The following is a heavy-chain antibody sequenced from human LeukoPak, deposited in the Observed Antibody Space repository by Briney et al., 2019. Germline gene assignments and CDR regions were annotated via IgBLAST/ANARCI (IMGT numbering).Heavy chain of an antibody. CDR3: AREAKPFTYYYDSSGYYFDY. V-gene: IGHV4-34*01. CDR1: GRSLSGYS. Sequence: PSETLSLTCAVYGRSLSGYSWSWIRQAPGKGLEWVGEINLSGSTSYNPSFKSRVTISVDTSKNQFSLKLSSVTAADTAVYYCAREAKPFTYYYDSSGYYFDYWGQGTLVTVSS. J-gene: IGHJ4*02. D-gene: IGHD3-22*01. CDR2: INLSGST.